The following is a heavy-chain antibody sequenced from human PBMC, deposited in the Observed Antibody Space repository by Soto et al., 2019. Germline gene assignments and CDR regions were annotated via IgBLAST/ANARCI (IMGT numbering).Heavy chain of an antibody. CDR1: GFTFTRYS. Sequence: GGSRRLSCAASGFTFTRYSMNWVRQAPGKGLEWVSSISSTTNYIYYGDSMKGRFTISRDNGKNSLYLEIHSLRAEDTAVYYCARESEDLTSNFDYWGQGTLVTVSS. CDR2: ISSTTNYI. J-gene: IGHJ4*02. V-gene: IGHV3-21*06. CDR3: ARESEDLTSNFDY.